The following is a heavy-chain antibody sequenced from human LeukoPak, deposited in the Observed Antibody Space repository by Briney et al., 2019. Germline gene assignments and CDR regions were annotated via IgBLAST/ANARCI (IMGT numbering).Heavy chain of an antibody. J-gene: IGHJ5*02. V-gene: IGHV1-18*01. CDR1: GYTFTSFD. D-gene: IGHD3-9*01. CDR3: ARVAYYDKWFDP. CDR2: ISAYNGNT. Sequence: ASVKVSCKASGYTFTSFDIFWVRQAPGQGLEWMGWISAYNGNTNYAQKLQGRVTMTTDTSTSTAYMELRSLRSDDTAVYYCARVAYYDKWFDPWGQGTLVTVSS.